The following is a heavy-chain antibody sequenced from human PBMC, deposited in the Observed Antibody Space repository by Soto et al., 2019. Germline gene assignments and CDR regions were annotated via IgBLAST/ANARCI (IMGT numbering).Heavy chain of an antibody. J-gene: IGHJ4*02. D-gene: IGHD3-16*02. CDR2: ISAYHGNR. CDR1: GYTFSSYG. CDR3: ARAYVWGSYRTDGLFDY. V-gene: IGHV1-18*01. Sequence: QVQLVQSGPEVKKPGASVNVSCKASGYTFSSYGISWVRQARGQGFEWMGWISAYHGNRNYAQKLQGRVTMTTERTTSTAYMELRSLRSDDTVVYYCARAYVWGSYRTDGLFDYWGQGSLVTVSS.